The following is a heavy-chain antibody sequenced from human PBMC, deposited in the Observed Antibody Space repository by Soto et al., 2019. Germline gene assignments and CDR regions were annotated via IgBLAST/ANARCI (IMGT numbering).Heavy chain of an antibody. CDR3: ARLVRQEAAGTEY. Sequence: PSETLSLTCTVSGGSISSSSYYWGWIRQPPGKGLEWIGSIYYSGSTYYNPSLKSRVTISVDTSKNQFSLKLSSVTAADTAVYYCARLVRQEAAGTEYWGQGTLVTVSS. CDR2: IYYSGST. V-gene: IGHV4-39*01. CDR1: GGSISSSSYY. J-gene: IGHJ4*02. D-gene: IGHD6-13*01.